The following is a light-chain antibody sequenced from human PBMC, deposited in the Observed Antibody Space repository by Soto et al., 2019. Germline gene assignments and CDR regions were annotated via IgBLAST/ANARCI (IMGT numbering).Light chain of an antibody. V-gene: IGKV1-5*01. CDR3: QQYSSYPLT. CDR2: DAS. Sequence: DIQMTQSPSSLSVSVGDRVTITCRASETINTWLAWYQQKPGKAPKILIYDASKLERGVPSRLSGSGSGAEFTLTISSLQHDDLATYYCQQYSSYPLTFGGGTKVEL. CDR1: ETINTW. J-gene: IGKJ4*01.